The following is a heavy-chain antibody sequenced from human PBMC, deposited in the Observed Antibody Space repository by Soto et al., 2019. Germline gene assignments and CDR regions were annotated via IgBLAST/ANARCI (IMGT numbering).Heavy chain of an antibody. CDR3: ARSGSFTAMVRGVVNYGELDV. J-gene: IGHJ6*02. V-gene: IGHV3-30-3*01. CDR2: ISSDGSEK. CDR1: GFSFGSYP. D-gene: IGHD3-10*01. Sequence: QVQLLETGGDVVQPGRSLRLSCVASGFSFGSYPMHWVRQAPGKGLEWLAVISSDGSEKFHAESEQGRFTISRGNSKRALYLKMNTLYPEDSAVCHCARSGSFTAMVRGVVNYGELDVWGLGTTVTVSS.